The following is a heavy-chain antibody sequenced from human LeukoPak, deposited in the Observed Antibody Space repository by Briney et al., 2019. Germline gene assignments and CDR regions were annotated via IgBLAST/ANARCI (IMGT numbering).Heavy chain of an antibody. J-gene: IGHJ3*02. CDR2: IYSGDYT. D-gene: IGHD3-22*01. CDR3: ARGFYYESSGYPIKAFDI. Sequence: QPGGSLRLSCAASGLIVSSNYMSWVRQAPGKGLEWVSIIYSGDYTYYADSVKGRFAISRDNSKNTVYLQMNSLRAEDTAVYYCARGFYYESSGYPIKAFDIWGHGTMVTVSS. CDR1: GLIVSSNY. V-gene: IGHV3-66*01.